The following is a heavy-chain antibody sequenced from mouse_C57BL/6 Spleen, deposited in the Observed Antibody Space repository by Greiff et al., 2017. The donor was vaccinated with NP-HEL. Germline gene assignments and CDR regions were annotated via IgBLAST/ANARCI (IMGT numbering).Heavy chain of an antibody. CDR2: IHPNSGST. CDR3: ARDWFAYYFDY. Sequence: VQLQQPGAELVKPGASVKLSCKASGYTFTSYWMHWVKQRPGQGLEWIGMIHPNSGSTNYNEKFKSKATLTVDKSSSTAYMQLSSLTSEDSAVYYCARDWFAYYFDYWGQGTTLTVSS. CDR1: GYTFTSYW. V-gene: IGHV1-64*01. D-gene: IGHD2-2*01. J-gene: IGHJ2*01.